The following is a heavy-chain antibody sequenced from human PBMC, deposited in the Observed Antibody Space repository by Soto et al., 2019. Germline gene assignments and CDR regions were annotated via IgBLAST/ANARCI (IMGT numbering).Heavy chain of an antibody. CDR1: GFTFSSYA. Sequence: GSLRLSCAASGFTFSSYAMHWVRQAPGKGLQWVSTIRGRGGTTYYADSVKGRFTISRDDSRNTLYLQMNSLRVEDTAVYFCAKDVNYDMLAGYYYYWGHGTLVTVSS. J-gene: IGHJ4*01. CDR3: AKDVNYDMLAGYYYY. V-gene: IGHV3-23*01. CDR2: IRGRGGTT. D-gene: IGHD3-9*01.